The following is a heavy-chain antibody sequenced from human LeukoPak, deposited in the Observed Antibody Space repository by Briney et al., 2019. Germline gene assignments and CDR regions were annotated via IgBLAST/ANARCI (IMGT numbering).Heavy chain of an antibody. V-gene: IGHV3-21*01. CDR2: ISSSSSYI. CDR1: GFTFSSYS. D-gene: IGHD5-18*01. CDR3: ARGVAAMVDLDY. J-gene: IGHJ4*02. Sequence: PGRSLRLSCAASGFTFSSYSMNWVRQAPGKGLEWVSSISSSSSYIYYADSVKGRFTISRDNAKNSLYLQMNSLRAEDTAVYYCARGVAAMVDLDYWGPGTLVTVSS.